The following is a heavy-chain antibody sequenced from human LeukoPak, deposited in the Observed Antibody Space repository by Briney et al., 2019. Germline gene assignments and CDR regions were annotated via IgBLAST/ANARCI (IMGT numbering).Heavy chain of an antibody. CDR2: ISSSSSTI. J-gene: IGHJ6*02. V-gene: IGHV3-48*01. D-gene: IGHD2-15*01. CDR1: GFTFSSHS. CDR3: ARDGMGGGSLHDYYYGMDV. Sequence: GGSLRLSCAASGFTFSSHSMNWVRQAPGKGLEWVSYISSSSSTIYYADSVKGRFTISRDNAKNSLYLQMNSLRAEDTAVYYCARDGMGGGSLHDYYYGMDVWGQGTTVTVSS.